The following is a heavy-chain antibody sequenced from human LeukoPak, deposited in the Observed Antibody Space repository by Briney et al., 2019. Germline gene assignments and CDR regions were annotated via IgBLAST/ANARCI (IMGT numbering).Heavy chain of an antibody. CDR2: IYYSGST. J-gene: IGHJ1*01. CDR1: GGSISSSSYY. CDR3: ARDNGYDSSGYYYFQH. Sequence: SETLSLTCTVSGGSISSSSYYWGWIRQPPGKGLEWIGSIYYSGSTYYNPSLKSRVTISVDTSKNQFSLKLSSVTAADTAVYYCARDNGYDSSGYYYFQHWGQGTLVTVSS. V-gene: IGHV4-39*07. D-gene: IGHD3-22*01.